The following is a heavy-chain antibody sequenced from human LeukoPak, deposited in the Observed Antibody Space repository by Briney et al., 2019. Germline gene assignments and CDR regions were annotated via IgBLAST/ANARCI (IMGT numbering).Heavy chain of an antibody. V-gene: IGHV3-23*01. D-gene: IGHD3-3*01. CDR2: ISGSGGST. J-gene: IGHJ4*02. Sequence: GGSLRLSCAASGFTFSSYAMIWVRQAPGKGLEWVSAISGSGGSTYYADSVKGRFTISRDNSKNTLYLQMNSLRAEDTAVYYCANDFWSGYYQYWGQGTLVTVSS. CDR1: GFTFSSYA. CDR3: ANDFWSGYYQY.